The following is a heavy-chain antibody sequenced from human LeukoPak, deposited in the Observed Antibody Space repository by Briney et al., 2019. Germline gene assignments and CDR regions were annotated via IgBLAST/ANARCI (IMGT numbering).Heavy chain of an antibody. D-gene: IGHD3-9*01. CDR3: ARGDFDWPDYYYYYMDV. V-gene: IGHV1-2*02. Sequence: GASVTVSCKASGYTFTGYYMHWVRQAPGQGLEWMGWINPNSGGTNYAQKFQGRVTMTRDTSISTAYMELSRLRSDDTAVYYCARGDFDWPDYYYYYMDVWGKGTTVTVSS. J-gene: IGHJ6*03. CDR1: GYTFTGYY. CDR2: INPNSGGT.